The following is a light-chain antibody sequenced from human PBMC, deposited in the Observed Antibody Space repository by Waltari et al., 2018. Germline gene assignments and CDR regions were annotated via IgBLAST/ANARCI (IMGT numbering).Light chain of an antibody. J-gene: IGKJ5*01. Sequence: IVLTQSQGTLSLSPGERATLSCRTSQSVSNSNYLAWYQQKPGQAPRLLIYGETNTATGVPGRFTASGSGTDFTLTISRLEPEDFAIYYCQQYGASPNIAFGQGTRLEIK. CDR1: QSVSNSNY. V-gene: IGKV3-20*01. CDR3: QQYGASPNIA. CDR2: GET.